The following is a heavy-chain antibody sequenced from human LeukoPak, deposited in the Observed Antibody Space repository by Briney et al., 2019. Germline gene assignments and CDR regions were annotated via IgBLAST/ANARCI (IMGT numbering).Heavy chain of an antibody. D-gene: IGHD6-6*01. Sequence: PGGSLRLSCAASGFTFSSYWMHWVRQAPGKGLVWVSRINSDGSSTSYADSVKGRFTISRDNAKNTLYLQMNSLRAEDTAVYYCASGDGSSFYYFDYWGQGTLVTVSS. CDR2: INSDGSST. CDR3: ASGDGSSFYYFDY. V-gene: IGHV3-74*01. CDR1: GFTFSSYW. J-gene: IGHJ4*02.